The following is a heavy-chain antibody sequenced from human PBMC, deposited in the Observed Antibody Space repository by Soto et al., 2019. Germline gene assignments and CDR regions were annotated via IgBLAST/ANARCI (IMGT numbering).Heavy chain of an antibody. J-gene: IGHJ4*02. CDR2: VSYEGSKQ. D-gene: IGHD3-3*01. Sequence: GGSLRLSCAGSGFSFSEYAMHWVRQAPGKGLDWVAVVSYEGSKQYYADSVRGRFTISRDNSRNTLYLQMNSLRAEDTAVYYCAKNPPPVYDFWSGFFPNFDHWGQGTLVTVSS. CDR3: AKNPPPVYDFWSGFFPNFDH. CDR1: GFSFSEYA. V-gene: IGHV3-30-3*02.